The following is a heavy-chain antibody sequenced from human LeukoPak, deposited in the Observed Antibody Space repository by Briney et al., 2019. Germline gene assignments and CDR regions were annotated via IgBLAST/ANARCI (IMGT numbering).Heavy chain of an antibody. CDR3: ARDRVTGTPTGADY. Sequence: ASVKVSCKASGGTFISYAISGVRQAPGQGLEWMGRIIPILGIANYAQKFQGRVTITADKSTSTAYMELSSLRSEDTAVYYCARDRVTGTPTGADYWGQGTLVTVSS. CDR2: IIPILGIA. V-gene: IGHV1-69*04. CDR1: GGTFISYA. D-gene: IGHD1-7*01. J-gene: IGHJ4*02.